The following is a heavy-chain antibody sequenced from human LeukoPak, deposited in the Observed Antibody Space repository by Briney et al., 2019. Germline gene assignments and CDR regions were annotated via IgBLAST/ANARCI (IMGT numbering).Heavy chain of an antibody. V-gene: IGHV3-53*01. D-gene: IGHD2-8*02. CDR2: LYSDIYSGGNT. J-gene: IGHJ3*02. CDR3: ARVQFTGTSSEALDI. CDR1: GFSVSSNF. Sequence: GGSLRLSCAASGFSVSSNFMTWVRQTPGQGLEWVSVLYSDIYSGGNTYYADSVKGRFTISRDNSRNTLHLQMNSLRAEDTAVYYCARVQFTGTSSEALDIWGHGTMVTVSS.